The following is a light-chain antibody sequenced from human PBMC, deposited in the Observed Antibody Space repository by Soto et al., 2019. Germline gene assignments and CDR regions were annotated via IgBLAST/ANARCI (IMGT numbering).Light chain of an antibody. CDR2: RAS. Sequence: EIVLTQSPGTLSLSPGERATLSCRASQSVSSSYLAWYQQKPGQAPKVLIYRASSRATGIPDRFSGSGFGTDFTLTISRLEPEDFAVYYCQQYGSSLWTFGQGTKVDI. CDR1: QSVSSSY. V-gene: IGKV3-20*01. J-gene: IGKJ1*01. CDR3: QQYGSSLWT.